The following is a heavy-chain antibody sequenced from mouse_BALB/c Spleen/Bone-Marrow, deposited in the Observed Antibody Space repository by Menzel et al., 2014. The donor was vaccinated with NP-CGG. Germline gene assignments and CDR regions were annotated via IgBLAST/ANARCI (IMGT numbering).Heavy chain of an antibody. CDR1: GFTFSSFG. D-gene: IGHD1-1*01. V-gene: IGHV5-17*02. Sequence: EVKVVESGGGLVQPGGSRKLSCAASGFTFSSFGMHWVRQAPEKGLEWVAYISSGSSTVYYADKVMGRFTISRDNPKNTLFLQMTSLRSEDTAMYYCARSGSSSGYFDYWGRGTTLTVSS. CDR3: ARSGSSSGYFDY. CDR2: ISSGSSTV. J-gene: IGHJ2*01.